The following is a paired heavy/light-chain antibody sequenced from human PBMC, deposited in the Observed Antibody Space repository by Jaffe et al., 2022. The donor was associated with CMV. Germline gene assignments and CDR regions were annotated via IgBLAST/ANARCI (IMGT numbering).Light chain of an antibody. CDR3: QQTYSVPHT. CDR2: GAS. J-gene: IGKJ2*01. CDR1: FSMRTN. Sequence: DIQMTQSPTSLSASVGDRVSITCRASFSMRTNLNWYQQKPGRAPSLLIYGASNLQSGVPSRFAGSGSGTDFTLTISGLQAEDFATYYCQQTYSVPHTFGQGTNLEIK. V-gene: IGKV1-39*01.
Heavy chain of an antibody. CDR3: ARGDYGGNSGLHY. V-gene: IGHV3-53*02. Sequence: EVQLVETGGGLIQPGGSLSLSCATSGFTVSSYYMSWVRQAPGKGLEWVSLIYSGGSSYYADSVKGRFAISRDNSKNTLYLQMSSLRAEDTAVYYCARGDYGGNSGLHYWGQGTLVTVSS. CDR1: GFTVSSYY. D-gene: IGHD4-17*01. CDR2: IYSGGSS. J-gene: IGHJ4*02.